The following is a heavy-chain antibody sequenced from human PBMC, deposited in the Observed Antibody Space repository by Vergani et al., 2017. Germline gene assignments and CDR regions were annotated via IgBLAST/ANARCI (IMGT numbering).Heavy chain of an antibody. D-gene: IGHD6-6*01. CDR2: ISYDGSNK. CDR1: GFTFSSYG. V-gene: IGHV3-30*18. Sequence: QVQLVESGGGVVQPGRSLRLSCAASGFTFSSYGMHWVRQAPGKGLEGVAVISYDGSNKYYADSVKGRFTISRDNSKNTLYLQMNSLRAEDTAVYYCAKDVSSSSFDYWGQGTLVTVSS. CDR3: AKDVSSSSFDY. J-gene: IGHJ4*02.